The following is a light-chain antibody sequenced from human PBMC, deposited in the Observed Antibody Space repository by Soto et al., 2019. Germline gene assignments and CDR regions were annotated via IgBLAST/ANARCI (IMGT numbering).Light chain of an antibody. Sequence: QSLLAQPAPVSGSPGQSITISCPGTRNEFGSYNLVSWYQQHPGKAPKLMIYEVSKRPSGVSNRFSGSKSGNTASLTISGLQAEDEADYYCCSYAGSSTFDVFGTGTKVTVL. CDR2: EVS. V-gene: IGLV2-23*02. J-gene: IGLJ1*01. CDR1: RNEFGSYNL. CDR3: CSYAGSSTFDV.